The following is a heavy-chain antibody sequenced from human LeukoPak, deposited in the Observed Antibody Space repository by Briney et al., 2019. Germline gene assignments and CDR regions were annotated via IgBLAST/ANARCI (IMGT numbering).Heavy chain of an antibody. V-gene: IGHV3-23*01. CDR2: ISGSGGST. J-gene: IGHJ4*02. CDR3: AKGDYGDYLIDY. D-gene: IGHD4-17*01. CDR1: GFTFSSYA. Sequence: KAEGSLRLSCAASGFTFSSYAMSWVRQAPGKGLEWVLAISGSGGSTYYADSVKGRFTISRDNSKNTLYLQMNSLRAEDTAVYYCAKGDYGDYLIDYWGQGTLVTVSS.